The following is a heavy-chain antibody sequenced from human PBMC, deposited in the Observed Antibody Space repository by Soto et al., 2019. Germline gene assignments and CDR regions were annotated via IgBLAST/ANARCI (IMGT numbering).Heavy chain of an antibody. CDR1: GFTFSSYA. D-gene: IGHD3-22*01. Sequence: GGSLRLSCAASGFTFSSYAMSWVRQAPGKGLEWVSAISGSGGSTYYADSVKGRFTISRDNSKNTLYLQMNSLRAEDTAVYYCAKDRWEYDRATHFDYWGQGTLVTVSS. J-gene: IGHJ4*02. CDR2: ISGSGGST. CDR3: AKDRWEYDRATHFDY. V-gene: IGHV3-23*01.